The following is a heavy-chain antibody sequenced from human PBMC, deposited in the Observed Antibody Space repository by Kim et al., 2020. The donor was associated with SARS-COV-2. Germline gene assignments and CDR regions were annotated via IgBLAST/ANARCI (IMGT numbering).Heavy chain of an antibody. CDR3: ARDGGSSGYYILDY. J-gene: IGHJ4*02. D-gene: IGHD3-22*01. V-gene: IGHV3-7*01. CDR1: GFTFSSYW. Sequence: GGSLRLSCAASGFTFSSYWMSWVRQAPGKGLEWVANIKQDGSEKYYVDSVKGRFTISRDNAKNSQYLQMNSLRVEDTAVYYCARDGGSSGYYILDYWGQGTLVTVSS. CDR2: IKQDGSEK.